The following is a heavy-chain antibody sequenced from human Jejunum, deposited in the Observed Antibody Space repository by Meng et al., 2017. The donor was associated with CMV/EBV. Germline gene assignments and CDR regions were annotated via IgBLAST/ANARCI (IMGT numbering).Heavy chain of an antibody. CDR2: IKQDGSGT. J-gene: IGHJ4*02. CDR1: GFAFSSDW. CDR3: VRGGGGSYYGFR. D-gene: IGHD3/OR15-3a*01. V-gene: IGHV3-7*01. Sequence: ASGFAFSSDWRSWVRQAPGKGLEWVANIKQDGSGTTYADSVKGRFPVSRDNAKNTLYLQMDSLRAEDTAVYYCVRGGGGSYYGFRWVRGTLVTVSS.